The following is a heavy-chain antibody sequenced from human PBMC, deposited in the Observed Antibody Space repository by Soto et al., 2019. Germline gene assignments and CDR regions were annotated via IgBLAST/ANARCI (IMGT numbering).Heavy chain of an antibody. V-gene: IGHV2-70*13. Sequence: SGPTLVNPTQTLTLTCTFSGFSLSTSGMCVSWIRQPPGKALEWLALIDWNDDKYYSTSVKTRLTVSKDTSKNQVVLTMSNMDSVDRANYYCARIPDCRRSGTSDYFDYWGQVNLVTVSS. J-gene: IGHJ4*02. D-gene: IGHD5-12*01. CDR2: IDWNDDK. CDR3: ARIPDCRRSGTSDYFDY. CDR1: GFSLSTSGMC.